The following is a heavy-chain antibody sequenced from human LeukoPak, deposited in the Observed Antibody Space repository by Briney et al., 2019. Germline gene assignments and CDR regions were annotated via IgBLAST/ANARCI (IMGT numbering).Heavy chain of an antibody. D-gene: IGHD6-19*01. J-gene: IGHJ4*02. CDR2: IYHSGST. V-gene: IGHV4-38-2*02. CDR1: GYSISSGYY. Sequence: PSETLSLTCTVSGYSISSGYYWGWIRQPPGKGLEWIGSIYHSGSTYYNPSLKSRVTISVDKSKNQFSLKLSSVTAADTAVYYCARVQWPYFDYWGQGTLVTVSS. CDR3: ARVQWPYFDY.